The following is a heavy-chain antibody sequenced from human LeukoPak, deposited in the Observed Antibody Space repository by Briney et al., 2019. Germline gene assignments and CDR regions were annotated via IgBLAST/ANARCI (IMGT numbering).Heavy chain of an antibody. CDR2: IYTSGST. J-gene: IGHJ4*02. D-gene: IGHD1-26*01. V-gene: IGHV4-61*02. Sequence: PSETLSLTCTVSGGSISSGSYYWSWIRQPAGKGLEWIGRIYTSGSTNYNPSLKSRVTISVDTSKNQFSLKLSSVTAADTAVYYCARGSGSYPLYYFDYWGQGTLVTVSS. CDR3: ARGSGSYPLYYFDY. CDR1: GGSISSGSYY.